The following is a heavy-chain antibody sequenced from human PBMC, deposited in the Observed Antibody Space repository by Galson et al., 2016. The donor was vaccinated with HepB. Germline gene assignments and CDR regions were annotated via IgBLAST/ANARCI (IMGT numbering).Heavy chain of an antibody. CDR3: ARESIGGFDP. J-gene: IGHJ5*02. CDR2: IKQDGSKK. D-gene: IGHD6-6*01. V-gene: IGHV3-7*01. Sequence: SLRLSCVASGFIFSDYWMSWVRQAPGKGLEWVANIKQDGSKKEYVDSVKGRFTISRDNAEKALYLQMSSLTAEDTAVYYCARESIGGFDPWGQGTLVTVSS. CDR1: GFIFSDYW.